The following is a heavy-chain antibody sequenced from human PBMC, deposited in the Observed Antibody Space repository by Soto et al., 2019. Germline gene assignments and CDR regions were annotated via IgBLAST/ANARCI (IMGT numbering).Heavy chain of an antibody. CDR2: INAGNGNT. V-gene: IGHV1-3*01. D-gene: IGHD6-19*01. Sequence: ASVKVSCKASGYTFTSYAMHWVRQAPGQRLEWMGWINAGNGNTKYSQKFQGRVTITRDTSASTAYMELSSLRSEDTAVYYCARNDALSSGWYAEYFQHWGQGTLVTVSS. CDR3: ARNDALSSGWYAEYFQH. J-gene: IGHJ1*01. CDR1: GYTFTSYA.